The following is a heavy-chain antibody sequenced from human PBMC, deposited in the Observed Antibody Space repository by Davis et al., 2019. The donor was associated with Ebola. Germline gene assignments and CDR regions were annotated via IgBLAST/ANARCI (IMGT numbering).Heavy chain of an antibody. CDR3: ARLPDSSGQPGLDY. CDR2: IYYSGST. CDR1: GGSISSSSYY. D-gene: IGHD3-22*01. V-gene: IGHV4-39*07. J-gene: IGHJ4*02. Sequence: MPSETLSLTCTVSGGSISSSSYYWGWIRQPPGKGLEWIGSIYYSGSTYYNPSLKSRVTISVDRSKNQFSLKLSSVTAADTAVYYCARLPDSSGQPGLDYWGQVTLVTVSS.